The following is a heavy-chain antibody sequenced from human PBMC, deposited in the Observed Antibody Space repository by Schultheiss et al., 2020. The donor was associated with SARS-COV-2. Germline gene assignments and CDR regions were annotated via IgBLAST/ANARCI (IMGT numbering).Heavy chain of an antibody. CDR3: ARDVQTYYYGSGTGY. CDR2: ISSSSSYI. V-gene: IGHV3-11*06. CDR1: GFTFSDYY. J-gene: IGHJ4*02. Sequence: GGSLRLSCAASGFTFSDYYMSWIRQAPGKGLEWVSSISSSSSYIYYADSVKGRFTISRDNAKNSLYLQMNSLRAEDTAVYYCARDVQTYYYGSGTGYWGQGTLVTVSS. D-gene: IGHD3-10*01.